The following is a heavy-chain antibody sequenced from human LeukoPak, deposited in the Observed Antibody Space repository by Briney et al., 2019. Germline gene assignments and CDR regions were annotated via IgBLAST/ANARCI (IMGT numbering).Heavy chain of an antibody. CDR3: ARESSSGYFDY. Sequence: GGSLRLSCAASGLTFNKYTMNWVRQAPGKGLEWVAVISYDGSNKYYADSVKGRFTISRDNSKNTLYLQMNSLRAEDTAVYYCARESSSGYFDYWGQGTLVTVSS. D-gene: IGHD6-6*01. J-gene: IGHJ4*02. V-gene: IGHV3-30*04. CDR2: ISYDGSNK. CDR1: GLTFNKYT.